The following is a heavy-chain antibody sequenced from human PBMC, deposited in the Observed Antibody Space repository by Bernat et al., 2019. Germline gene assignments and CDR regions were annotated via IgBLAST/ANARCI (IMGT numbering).Heavy chain of an antibody. CDR2: ISAYNGNT. V-gene: IGHV1-18*01. Sequence: QVQLVQSGAEVKKPGASVKVSCKASGYTFTSYGISWVRQAPGQGLEWMGRISAYNGNTNYAQKLQGRVTMTTDTSTSTAYMELRSLRSDDTAVYYCARGGPNNHYYHSNTGEPFDYWGQGTLVTVSS. D-gene: IGHD3-22*01. J-gene: IGHJ4*02. CDR1: GYTFTSYG. CDR3: ARGGPNNHYYHSNTGEPFDY.